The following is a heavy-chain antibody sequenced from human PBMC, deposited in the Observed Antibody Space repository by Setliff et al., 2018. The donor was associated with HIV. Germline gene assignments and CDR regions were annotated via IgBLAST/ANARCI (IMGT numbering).Heavy chain of an antibody. CDR1: GGSFRNSYYF. D-gene: IGHD1-7*01. CDR3: ARHRPGLTGSTPGYYMDV. Sequence: PSETLSLTGNVSGGSFRNSYYFWGWIRQPPGKGLEWIGSISYSGSTYYNPSLKSRVTMSVDTSTNQFSLKMSSVTAAGTAVYYCARHRPGLTGSTPGYYMDVWGQGTLVTVSS. CDR2: ISYSGST. J-gene: IGHJ4*02. V-gene: IGHV4-39*01.